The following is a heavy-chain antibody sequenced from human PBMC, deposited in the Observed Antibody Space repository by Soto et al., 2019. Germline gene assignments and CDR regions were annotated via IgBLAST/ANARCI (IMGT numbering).Heavy chain of an antibody. CDR1: GFTFSSYG. Sequence: VQLVESGGGVVQPGRSLRLSCAASGFTFSSYGMHWVRQAPGKGLEWVAVISYDGSDKYYADSVKGRFTISRDNSKNTLYLQMNSLRPEDTAVYYCAKGSSFSSRRLHNWFDPWGQGTLVTVSS. V-gene: IGHV3-30*18. D-gene: IGHD2-21*02. CDR3: AKGSSFSSRRLHNWFDP. J-gene: IGHJ5*02. CDR2: ISYDGSDK.